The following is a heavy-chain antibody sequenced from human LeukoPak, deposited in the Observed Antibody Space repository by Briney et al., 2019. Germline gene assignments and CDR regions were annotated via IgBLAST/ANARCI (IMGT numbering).Heavy chain of an antibody. CDR3: ARRVYSSSSSIFDY. Sequence: ASVKVSCKASGYTFTSYGISWVRQAPGQGLEWMGWISGYNGKTNYAQKLQGRVTMTTDTSTSTAYMEVRSLRSDDTAVYYCARRVYSSSSSIFDYWGQGTLVTVSS. V-gene: IGHV1-18*01. J-gene: IGHJ4*02. CDR2: ISGYNGKT. CDR1: GYTFTSYG. D-gene: IGHD6-6*01.